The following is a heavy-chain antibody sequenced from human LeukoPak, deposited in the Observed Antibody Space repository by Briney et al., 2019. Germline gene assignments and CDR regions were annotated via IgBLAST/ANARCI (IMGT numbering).Heavy chain of an antibody. J-gene: IGHJ5*01. V-gene: IGHV3-21*01. Sequence: PGGSLRLSCAASGFTFSSYSMNWVRQAPGKGLEWVSSISSSSSYIYYADSVKGRFTISRDNAKNSLYLQMNSLRAEDTAVYYCARDPFAVATSYNWFDSWGQGTLVTVSS. D-gene: IGHD5-12*01. CDR3: ARDPFAVATSYNWFDS. CDR1: GFTFSSYS. CDR2: ISSSSSYI.